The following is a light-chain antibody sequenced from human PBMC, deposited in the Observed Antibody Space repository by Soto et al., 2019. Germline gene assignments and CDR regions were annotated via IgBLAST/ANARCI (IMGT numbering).Light chain of an antibody. V-gene: IGKV1-9*01. CDR1: QGISSY. CDR2: AAS. CDR3: QQLNSYPT. Sequence: DIQLTQSPSFLSASVGDRVTITCRASQGISSYLAWYQQKPGKAPKLLIYAASTLQSGVPSRFSGSGSGTEFTLTISSLQPEYFATYYCQQLNSYPTFGQGTKVEIK. J-gene: IGKJ1*01.